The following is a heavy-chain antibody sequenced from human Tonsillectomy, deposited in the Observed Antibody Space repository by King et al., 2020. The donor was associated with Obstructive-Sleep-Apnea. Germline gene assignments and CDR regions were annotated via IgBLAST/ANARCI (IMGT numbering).Heavy chain of an antibody. CDR1: GFTFSSYS. J-gene: IGHJ4*02. Sequence: VQLVESGGGLVKPGGSLRLSCAASGFTFSSYSMNWVRPAPGEGLEWVSSISSSSSYIYYADSVKGRFTISRDNAKNSLYLQMNSLRAEDTAVYYCARDPSGVGYCSGGSCWPSDYWGQGTLVTVSS. D-gene: IGHD2-15*01. CDR2: ISSSSSYI. CDR3: ARDPSGVGYCSGGSCWPSDY. V-gene: IGHV3-21*01.